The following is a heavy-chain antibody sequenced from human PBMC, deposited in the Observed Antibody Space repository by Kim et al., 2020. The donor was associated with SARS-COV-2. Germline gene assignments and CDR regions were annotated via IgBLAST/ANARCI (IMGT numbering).Heavy chain of an antibody. D-gene: IGHD2-15*01. CDR3: ARYCSGGSCYYYYGMDV. J-gene: IGHJ6*02. V-gene: IGHV1-18*01. Sequence: ASVKVSCKASGYTFTSYGISWVRQAPGQGLEWMGWISAYNGNTNYAQKLQGRVTMTTDTSTSTVYMELRSLRSDDTAVYYCARYCSGGSCYYYYGMDVWGQGTTVTVSS. CDR2: ISAYNGNT. CDR1: GYTFTSYG.